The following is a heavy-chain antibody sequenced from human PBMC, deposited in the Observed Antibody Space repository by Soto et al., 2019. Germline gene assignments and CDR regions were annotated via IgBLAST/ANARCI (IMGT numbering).Heavy chain of an antibody. CDR3: AKMEYCTNGVCYFDY. CDR2: ISGSGGST. Sequence: GGSLRLSCAASGFTFSSYAMSWVRQAPGKGLEWVSAISGSGGSTYYADSVKGRFTISRDNSKNTLYLQMNSLRAEDTAVYYCAKMEYCTNGVCYFDYWGQGTLVTVSS. D-gene: IGHD2-8*01. CDR1: GFTFSSYA. V-gene: IGHV3-23*01. J-gene: IGHJ4*02.